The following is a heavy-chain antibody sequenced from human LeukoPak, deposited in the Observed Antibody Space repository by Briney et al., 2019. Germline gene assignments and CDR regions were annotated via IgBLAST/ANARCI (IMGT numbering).Heavy chain of an antibody. J-gene: IGHJ4*02. V-gene: IGHV1-69*13. CDR1: GCTFSSYA. CDR3: ARDSRGSYNLDF. D-gene: IGHD1-1*01. Sequence: ASVKVSCKASGCTFSSYAISWVRQAPGQGLEWMGGIIPIFGTGNYAQKLQGRVTITADESTSTSYMELSSLRSEDTAVYYCARDSRGSYNLDFWGQGTLVTVSS. CDR2: IIPIFGTG.